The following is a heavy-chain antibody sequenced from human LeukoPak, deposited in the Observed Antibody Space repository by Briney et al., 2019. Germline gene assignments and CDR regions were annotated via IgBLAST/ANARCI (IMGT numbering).Heavy chain of an antibody. J-gene: IGHJ6*03. CDR1: GFTFDDYA. V-gene: IGHV3-9*01. Sequence: GGSLRLSCAASGFTFDDYAMHWVRQAPGKGLEWVSGISWNSGSIGYADSVKGRFTISRDNAKNSLYLQMNSLRAEDTALYYCAKDSDSSGYYPDYMDVWGKGTTVTISS. CDR3: AKDSDSSGYYPDYMDV. CDR2: ISWNSGSI. D-gene: IGHD3-22*01.